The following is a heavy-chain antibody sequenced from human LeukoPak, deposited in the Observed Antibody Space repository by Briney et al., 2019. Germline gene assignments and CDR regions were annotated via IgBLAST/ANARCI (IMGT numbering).Heavy chain of an antibody. CDR3: ARGSYYDSSGYYKYYFDY. Sequence: SVKVSCKASGFTFSSSTMQWVRQARGQRLEWMGWINLGSGNTRYAQNYQERVTITRDLSTSTVYMELSSLRSEDTAVYYCARGSYYDSSGYYKYYFDYWGQGTLVTVSS. D-gene: IGHD3-22*01. J-gene: IGHJ4*02. V-gene: IGHV1-58*02. CDR2: INLGSGNT. CDR1: GFTFSSST.